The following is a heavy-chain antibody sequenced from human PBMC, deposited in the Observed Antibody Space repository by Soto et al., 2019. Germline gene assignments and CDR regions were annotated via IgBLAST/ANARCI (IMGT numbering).Heavy chain of an antibody. CDR1: GYTFTTYD. CDR2: ISTYNGNT. Sequence: QVQLVQSGAEVKKPGASVKVSCKASGYTFTTYDISWVRQAPGQGLEWMGRISTYNGNTNYPQSLQGRLTMTTDTSTTTAYMELSSLRSDDTVEYNCARDPYHVLMVNAPNLYGMDVWGQGTKVTV. D-gene: IGHD2-8*01. CDR3: ARDPYHVLMVNAPNLYGMDV. J-gene: IGHJ6*02. V-gene: IGHV1-18*01.